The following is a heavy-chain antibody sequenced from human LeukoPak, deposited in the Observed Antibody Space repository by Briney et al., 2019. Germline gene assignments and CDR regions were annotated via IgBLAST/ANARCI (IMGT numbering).Heavy chain of an antibody. V-gene: IGHV3-48*04. CDR1: GFTFSSYS. Sequence: GGSLRLSCAASGFTFSSYSMNWVRQAPGKGLEWVSYISTSSSTIYYADSVKGRFTISRDSAENSLYLQMNSLRVEDTAVYYCARALGGSTDYWGQGTLVTVSS. J-gene: IGHJ4*02. CDR3: ARALGGSTDY. CDR2: ISTSSSTI. D-gene: IGHD2-15*01.